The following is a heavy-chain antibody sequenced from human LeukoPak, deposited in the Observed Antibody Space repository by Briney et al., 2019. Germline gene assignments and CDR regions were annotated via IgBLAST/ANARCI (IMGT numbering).Heavy chain of an antibody. Sequence: GGSLRLSCAASGFTFDDYAMHWVRHAPGKGLEWVAGINWNSVSAVYADSLKGRLTISRDNAKNSLFLQMNSLKTEDTAFYYCAKGARSSSGYTTDWGQGILVTVSS. V-gene: IGHV3-9*01. D-gene: IGHD3-22*01. CDR3: AKGARSSSGYTTD. CDR2: INWNSVSA. CDR1: GFTFDDYA. J-gene: IGHJ4*02.